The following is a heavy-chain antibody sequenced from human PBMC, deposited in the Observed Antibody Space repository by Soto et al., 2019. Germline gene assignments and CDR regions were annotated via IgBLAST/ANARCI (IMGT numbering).Heavy chain of an antibody. J-gene: IGHJ6*02. CDR1: GFTFRSYA. CDR3: AKDLGNYYYDSSGYSSYGMDV. Sequence: PGGSLRLSCAASGFTFRSYAMNWVRQAPGKGLEWVSAISAGGGTTYYADSVKGRFTISRDNSKNTLYLQMNSLRAEDTAVYYCAKDLGNYYYDSSGYSSYGMDVWGQGTTVTVSS. V-gene: IGHV3-23*01. D-gene: IGHD3-22*01. CDR2: ISAGGGTT.